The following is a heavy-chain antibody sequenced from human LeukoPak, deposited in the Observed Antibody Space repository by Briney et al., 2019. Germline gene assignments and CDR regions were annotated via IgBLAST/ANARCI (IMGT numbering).Heavy chain of an antibody. D-gene: IGHD2-2*01. V-gene: IGHV4-59*01. J-gene: IGHJ4*02. CDR3: ARTRTDSTHDY. CDR2: IYYSGST. Sequence: SETLSLTCTVSGGSISSYCWSWIRQPPGKGLEWIGYIYYSGSTNYNPSLKSRVTISVDTSKNQFSLKLSSVTAADTAVYYCARTRTDSTHDYWGQGTLVTVSS. CDR1: GGSISSYC.